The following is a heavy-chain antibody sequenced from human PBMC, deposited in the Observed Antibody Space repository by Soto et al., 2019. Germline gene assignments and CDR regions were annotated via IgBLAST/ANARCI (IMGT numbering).Heavy chain of an antibody. V-gene: IGHV3-30*18. D-gene: IGHD2-15*01. CDR2: ISYDGSNK. Sequence: GGPLRLSCAASGFTFSSYGMHWVREAPGKGLEWVAVISYDGSNKYYADSVKGRFTISRDNSKNTLYLQMNSLRAEDTAVYYCAKERGARYCSGGSCYSFGSWYFDLWGRGTLVTVSS. CDR1: GFTFSSYG. CDR3: AKERGARYCSGGSCYSFGSWYFDL. J-gene: IGHJ2*01.